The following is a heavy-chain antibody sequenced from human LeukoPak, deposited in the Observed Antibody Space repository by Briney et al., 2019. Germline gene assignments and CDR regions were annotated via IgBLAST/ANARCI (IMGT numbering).Heavy chain of an antibody. J-gene: IGHJ3*02. CDR1: GFTFSSYA. Sequence: PGGSLRLSCAASGFTFSSYAMSWVRQAPGKGLEWVSAISGSGGSTYYADSVKGRFTISRDNAKNSLYLQMNSLRAEDTAVYYCARSGIVGAVSAFDIWGQGTMVTVSS. CDR3: ARSGIVGAVSAFDI. D-gene: IGHD1-26*01. CDR2: ISGSGGST. V-gene: IGHV3-23*01.